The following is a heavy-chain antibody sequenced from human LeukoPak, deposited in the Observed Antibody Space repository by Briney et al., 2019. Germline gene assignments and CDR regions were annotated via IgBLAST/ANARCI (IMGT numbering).Heavy chain of an antibody. CDR3: AKAPVTTCRGAYCYPFDY. CDR1: GFTFSSYE. D-gene: IGHD2-21*01. CDR2: ISSSGSTI. V-gene: IGHV3-48*03. J-gene: IGHJ4*02. Sequence: GGSLRLSCAASGFTFSSYEMNWVLQAPGKGLEWVSYISSSGSTIFYADSVKGRFTISRDNSKNTLYLQMNRLRPEDAAVYYCAKAPVTTCRGAYCYPFDYWGQGTLVTVSS.